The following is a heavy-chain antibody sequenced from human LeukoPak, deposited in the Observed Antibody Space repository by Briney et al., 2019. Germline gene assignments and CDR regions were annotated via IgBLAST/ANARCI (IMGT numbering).Heavy chain of an antibody. V-gene: IGHV3-23*01. D-gene: IGHD3-22*01. Sequence: GGSLRLSCAASGFTFSSYAMSWVRQAPGKGLEWVSAISGSGGSTYYADSVKGRFTISRDHSKNTLYLQMNSLRAEDTAVYYCAKGLWLKSSGYYFPHWGQGTLVTVSS. CDR3: AKGLWLKSSGYYFPH. CDR1: GFTFSSYA. CDR2: ISGSGGST. J-gene: IGHJ1*01.